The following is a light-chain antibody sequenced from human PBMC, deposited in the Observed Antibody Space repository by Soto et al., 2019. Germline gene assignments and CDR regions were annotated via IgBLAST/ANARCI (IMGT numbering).Light chain of an antibody. CDR2: GAS. J-gene: IGKJ1*01. V-gene: IGKV1-27*01. CDR1: QAINSY. CDR3: QKYDSAPGT. Sequence: DIQMTQFPSSLSASVGDKVTITCRASQAINSYLAWYQQRPGKVPKLLIYGASTLQSGVPSRFSGSGSVTEFTLTISSLQPEDVATYDCQKYDSAPGTFGQGTKVEIK.